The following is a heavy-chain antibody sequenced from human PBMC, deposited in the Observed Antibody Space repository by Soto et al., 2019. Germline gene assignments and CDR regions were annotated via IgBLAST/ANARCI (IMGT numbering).Heavy chain of an antibody. CDR2: IYPGDSDT. J-gene: IGHJ6*02. CDR1: GYSFTSYW. V-gene: IGHV5-51*01. Sequence: GESLKISCKGSGYSFTSYWIGWVRQMPGKGLEWMGIIYPGDSDTRYSPSFQGQVTISADKSISTAYLQWSSLKASDTAMFFFSRQDSSGWVYYYYGIDVWGQGTTVTVSS. CDR3: SRQDSSGWVYYYYGIDV. D-gene: IGHD6-19*01.